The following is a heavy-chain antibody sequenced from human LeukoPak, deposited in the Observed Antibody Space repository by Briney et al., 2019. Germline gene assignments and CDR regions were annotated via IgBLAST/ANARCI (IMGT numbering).Heavy chain of an antibody. D-gene: IGHD4-17*01. CDR3: ARERWNDYGDFDAFDI. Sequence: GGSLRLSCAASGFTFSSYAMSWVRQAPGKGLEWVSAISGSGGSTYYADSVKGQFTISRDNAKNSLYLQMNSLRAEDTAVYYCARERWNDYGDFDAFDIWGQGTMVTGSS. CDR1: GFTFSSYA. CDR2: ISGSGGST. J-gene: IGHJ3*02. V-gene: IGHV3-23*01.